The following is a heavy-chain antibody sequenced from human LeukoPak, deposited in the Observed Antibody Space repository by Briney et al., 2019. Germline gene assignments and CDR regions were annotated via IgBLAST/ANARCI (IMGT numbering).Heavy chain of an antibody. CDR1: GGTFSSYA. J-gene: IGHJ5*02. D-gene: IGHD3-10*01. V-gene: IGHV1-69*06. Sequence: SVKDSCKASGGTFSSYAISWVRQAPGQGLEWMGGIIPIFGTANYAQKFQGRVTITADKSTSTAYMELSSLRSEDTAVYYCARTYYYGSGSYYIMAAWGQGTLVTVSS. CDR3: ARTYYYGSGSYYIMAA. CDR2: IIPIFGTA.